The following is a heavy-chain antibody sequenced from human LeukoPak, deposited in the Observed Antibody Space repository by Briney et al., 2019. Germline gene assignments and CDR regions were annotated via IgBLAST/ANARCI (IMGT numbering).Heavy chain of an antibody. Sequence: GGSLRLSCVASGCAFRSYSMNWVRQAPGKGLEWVAYIGSTGSTIYYADSVKSRFAISRDTAKNSLYLQMRSLTAEDTAVYYCARIGGERRSFNYWGQGTLVTVSS. CDR1: GCAFRSYS. CDR2: IGSTGSTI. V-gene: IGHV3-48*01. J-gene: IGHJ4*02. D-gene: IGHD3-16*01. CDR3: ARIGGERRSFNY.